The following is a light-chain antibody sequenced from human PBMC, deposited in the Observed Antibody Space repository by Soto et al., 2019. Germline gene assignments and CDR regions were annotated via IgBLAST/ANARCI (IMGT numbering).Light chain of an antibody. CDR3: QQYGFSPIS. CDR1: QSVSNTY. V-gene: IGKV3-20*01. Sequence: IVWPQSPGTLSLSPGERATLSCRASQSVSNTYLAWYQQKPGQAPRLLIYGASNRATGVPDRFSGSGSGPEYTLTITRLEPEDFAVYSCQQYGFSPISFGQGTRLEIK. CDR2: GAS. J-gene: IGKJ5*01.